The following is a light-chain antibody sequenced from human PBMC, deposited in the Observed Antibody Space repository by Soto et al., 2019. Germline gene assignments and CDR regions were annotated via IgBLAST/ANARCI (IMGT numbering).Light chain of an antibody. CDR3: QQTYSTPGP. CDR1: QTIKTY. J-gene: IGKJ1*01. V-gene: IGKV1-39*01. Sequence: DIQMTQSPSPLSASVGDSVTITCRASQTIKTYLNWYRHKPGEAPKLLIYAASRLQTGVPSRFSGSGSGTLFTLSISSLQPEDFATYYCQQTYSTPGPFGQGTKVEV. CDR2: AAS.